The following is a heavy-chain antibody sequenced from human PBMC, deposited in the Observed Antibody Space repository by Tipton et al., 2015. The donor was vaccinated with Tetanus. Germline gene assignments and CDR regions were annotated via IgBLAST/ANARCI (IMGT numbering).Heavy chain of an antibody. CDR2: IYYSGST. CDR3: ARDRYYGILTGYCGVGVDRLYGMDV. D-gene: IGHD3-9*01. Sequence: TLSLTCTVSGGSISSGGYYWSWIRQHPGKGLEWIGYIYYSGSTYYNPSLKSRVTISVDTSKNQFSLKLSSVTAADTAVYYCARDRYYGILTGYCGVGVDRLYGMDVWGQGTTVTVSS. V-gene: IGHV4-31*03. J-gene: IGHJ6*02. CDR1: GGSISSGGYY.